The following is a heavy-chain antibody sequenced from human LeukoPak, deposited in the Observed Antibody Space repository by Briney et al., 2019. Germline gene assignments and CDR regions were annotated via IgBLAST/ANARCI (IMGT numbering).Heavy chain of an antibody. Sequence: SGPTLVNPTQTLTLTCTLSGFSLSTSEVGVGWIRQPPGKALEWLALIYWNGDKRYSPSLKSRLTITKDTSKNQVVLTMTNMDPVDTATYYCAQWTNRYCNGGACYLRNHFGYWGQGTLVTVSS. J-gene: IGHJ4*02. CDR2: IYWNGDK. V-gene: IGHV2-5*01. D-gene: IGHD2-8*02. CDR1: GFSLSTSEVG. CDR3: AQWTNRYCNGGACYLRNHFGY.